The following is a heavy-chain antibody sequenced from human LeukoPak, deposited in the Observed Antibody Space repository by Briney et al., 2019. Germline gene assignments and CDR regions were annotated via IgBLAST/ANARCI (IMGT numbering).Heavy chain of an antibody. CDR1: GFTFSSYG. CDR2: ISYDGSNK. CDR3: AKESYYDSSGYYVVY. V-gene: IGHV3-30*18. Sequence: GGSLRLSCVASGFTFSSYGMHWVRQAPGKGLEWVAVISYDGSNKYYADSVKGRFTISRDNSKNTLYLQMNSLRAEDTAVYYCAKESYYDSSGYYVVYWGQGTLVTVSS. J-gene: IGHJ4*02. D-gene: IGHD3-22*01.